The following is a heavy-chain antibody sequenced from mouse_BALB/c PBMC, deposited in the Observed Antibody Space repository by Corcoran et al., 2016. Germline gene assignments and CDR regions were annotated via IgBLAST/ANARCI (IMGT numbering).Heavy chain of an antibody. D-gene: IGHD2-3*01. Sequence: QVQLQQSGAELARPGASVKLSCKASGYTFTDYYINWVKQRTGQGLEWIGEIYPGSGNTYYNEKFKGKATLTADKSSSTAYMQRSSLTSEDSAVYFCARSDGYYRGFAYWGQGTLVTVSA. V-gene: IGHV1-77*01. J-gene: IGHJ3*01. CDR1: GYTFTDYY. CDR3: ARSDGYYRGFAY. CDR2: IYPGSGNT.